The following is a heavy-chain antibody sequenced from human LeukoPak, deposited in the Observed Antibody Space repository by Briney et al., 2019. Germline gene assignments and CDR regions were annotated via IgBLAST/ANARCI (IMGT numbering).Heavy chain of an antibody. CDR1: GFTFSSYS. CDR3: ARDLEMGKHFDY. CDR2: ISSSSSTI. J-gene: IGHJ4*02. Sequence: GGSLRLSCAASGFTFSSYSMNWVRQAPGKGLEWVSYISSSSSTIYYADSVKGRFTISRDNSKNTLFLHMDSLRAEDTALYYCARDLEMGKHFDYWGQGTPVTVSS. D-gene: IGHD5-24*01. V-gene: IGHV3-48*01.